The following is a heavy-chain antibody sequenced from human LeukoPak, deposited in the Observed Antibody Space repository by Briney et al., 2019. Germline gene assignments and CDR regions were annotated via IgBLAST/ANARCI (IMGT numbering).Heavy chain of an antibody. D-gene: IGHD3-22*01. V-gene: IGHV3-33*01. Sequence: GGSLRLSCAASGFTFSSYGTHCVRQALGKGLEWVAVIWYDGSNKYYADSVKGRFTISRDNSKNTLYLQMNSLRVEDTAVYYCSRGYYYDSSGYSDEDTYYFDYWGQGTLVTVSS. CDR1: GFTFSSYG. CDR2: IWYDGSNK. CDR3: SRGYYYDSSGYSDEDTYYFDY. J-gene: IGHJ4*02.